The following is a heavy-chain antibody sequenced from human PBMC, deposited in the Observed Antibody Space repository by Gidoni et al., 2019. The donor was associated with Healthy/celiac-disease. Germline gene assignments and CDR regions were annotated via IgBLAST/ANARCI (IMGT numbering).Heavy chain of an antibody. Sequence: QLQLQESGPGLVKPSETLSLTCTVSGGSISSSSYYWGWIRQPPGKGLEWIGSIYYSGSTYYNPSLKSRVTISVDTSKNQFSLKLSSVTAADTAVYYCARGFLRTDYGVSGWFDPWGQGTLVTVSS. V-gene: IGHV4-39*01. CDR3: ARGFLRTDYGVSGWFDP. J-gene: IGHJ5*02. CDR2: IYYSGST. CDR1: GGSISSSSYY. D-gene: IGHD4-17*01.